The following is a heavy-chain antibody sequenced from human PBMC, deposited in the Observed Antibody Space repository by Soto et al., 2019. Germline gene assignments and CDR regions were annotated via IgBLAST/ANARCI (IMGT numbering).Heavy chain of an antibody. Sequence: QVQLVESGGGVVQPGRSLRLSCAASGFTFSSYTMHWVRQAPDKGLEWVAFISYDGGNKYYADSVKGRFTISRDNSKNTLYLQMNSLRAEDTAVYYCARDRSYYGYYYGMDVWGQVTTVTVSS. CDR1: GFTFSSYT. J-gene: IGHJ6*02. D-gene: IGHD1-26*01. CDR3: ARDRSYYGYYYGMDV. CDR2: ISYDGGNK. V-gene: IGHV3-30-3*01.